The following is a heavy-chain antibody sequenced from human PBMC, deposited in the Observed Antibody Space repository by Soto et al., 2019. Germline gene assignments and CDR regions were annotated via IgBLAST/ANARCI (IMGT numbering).Heavy chain of an antibody. V-gene: IGHV3-33*01. CDR2: IWYDGSNK. J-gene: IGHJ6*02. Sequence: GGSLRLSCAASGFTFSSYGMHWVRQAPGKGLEWVAVIWYDGSNKYYADSVKGRFTISRDNSKNTLYLQMNSLRAEDTAVYYCARRTKSMVRGVIAPLDYYYGMDVWGQGTTVTVSS. CDR3: ARRTKSMVRGVIAPLDYYYGMDV. CDR1: GFTFSSYG. D-gene: IGHD3-10*01.